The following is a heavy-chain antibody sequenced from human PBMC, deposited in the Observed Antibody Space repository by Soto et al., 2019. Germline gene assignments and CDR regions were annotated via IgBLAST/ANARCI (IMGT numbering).Heavy chain of an antibody. CDR2: ISGSGGST. CDR3: AKNPPLLRFLEWLLPLDY. J-gene: IGHJ4*02. D-gene: IGHD3-3*01. CDR1: GFTFSSYA. V-gene: IGHV3-23*01. Sequence: PGGSLRLSCAASGFTFSSYAMSWVRQAPGKGLEWVSAISGSGGSTYYADSVKGRFTISRDNSKNTLYLQMNSLRAEDTAVYYCAKNPPLLRFLEWLLPLDYWGQGTLVTVS.